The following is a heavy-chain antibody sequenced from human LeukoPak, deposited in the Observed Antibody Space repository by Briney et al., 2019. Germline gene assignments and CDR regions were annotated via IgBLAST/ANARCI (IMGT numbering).Heavy chain of an antibody. Sequence: PGGSLRLSCAASGFTFSHAWMSWVRQAPGKGLEWVRSIKSKSDGGTTDYAAPVKGRFTISRDDSKNTLYLQMNSLKTEDTAVYYCTTPGYDSSGYPDWGQGTVVTVSS. CDR3: TTPGYDSSGYPD. J-gene: IGHJ4*02. V-gene: IGHV3-15*01. D-gene: IGHD3-22*01. CDR2: IKSKSDGGTT. CDR1: GFTFSHAW.